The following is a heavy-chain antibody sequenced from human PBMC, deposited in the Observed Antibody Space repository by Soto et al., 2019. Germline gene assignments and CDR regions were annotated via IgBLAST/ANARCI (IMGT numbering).Heavy chain of an antibody. Sequence: SLRLSCAASGFTFSSYAMSWVRQAPGKGLEWVSAISGSGGSTYYADSVKGRFTISRDNSKNTLYLQMNSLRAEDTAVYYCAKDTDPYCGGDCYFGTFDIWGQGTMVTVSS. CDR3: AKDTDPYCGGDCYFGTFDI. CDR1: GFTFSSYA. J-gene: IGHJ3*02. V-gene: IGHV3-23*01. D-gene: IGHD2-21*02. CDR2: ISGSGGST.